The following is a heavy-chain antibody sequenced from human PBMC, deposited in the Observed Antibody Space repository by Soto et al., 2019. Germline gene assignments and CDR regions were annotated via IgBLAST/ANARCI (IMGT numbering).Heavy chain of an antibody. CDR2: INPNSGGT. J-gene: IGHJ6*02. D-gene: IGHD1-26*01. V-gene: IGHV1-2*04. CDR3: ARSPTGGYYYYGMAV. Sequence: ASVKGSCKACGYTFTGYDMHLVRHSPGQWLEWMGCINPNSGGTNYAQKFQGWVTMTRDTSISTAYMELSRLRSDDTAVYYCARSPTGGYYYYGMAVWGQGTTV. CDR1: GYTFTGYD.